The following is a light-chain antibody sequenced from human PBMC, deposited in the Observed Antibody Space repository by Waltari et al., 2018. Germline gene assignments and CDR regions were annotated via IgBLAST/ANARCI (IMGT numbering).Light chain of an antibody. CDR1: QSVGRN. CDR2: GAS. CDR3: QQYNNWPPLT. V-gene: IGKV3-15*01. J-gene: IGKJ4*01. Sequence: EIVMTQSPATLSVSPGERATLSCRASQSVGRNLAWYQQKPGQAPRLLISGASNRDTGNPARFSGSGYGTEFTLTISSLQSEDFAVYYCQQYNNWPPLTFGGGTTVEI.